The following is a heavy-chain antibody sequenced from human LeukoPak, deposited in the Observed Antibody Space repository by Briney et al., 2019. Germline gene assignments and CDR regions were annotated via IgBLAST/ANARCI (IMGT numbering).Heavy chain of an antibody. J-gene: IGHJ3*02. CDR1: GFTFSRSW. Sequence: QSGGSLRLSCAASGFTFSRSWMTWVRQAPGKGLEWVANINGDGTKIHYVDSVEGRFTISRDNAKNSLDLHMNSLRAEDTAVYYCARDHHRRLYDSQARDTFDIWGQGTMVTVSS. CDR3: ARDHHRRLYDSQARDTFDI. D-gene: IGHD3-22*01. V-gene: IGHV3-7*01. CDR2: INGDGTKI.